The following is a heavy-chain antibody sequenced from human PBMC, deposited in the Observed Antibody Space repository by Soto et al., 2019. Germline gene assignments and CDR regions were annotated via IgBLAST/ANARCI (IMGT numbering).Heavy chain of an antibody. D-gene: IGHD5-18*01. CDR3: ARNDVTAMVALNVYYFYAMDV. CDR1: GFTFSSYW. Sequence: GGSLRLSCAASGFTFSSYWMHWVRQAPGKGLVWVSRINSDGSSTSYADSVKGRLTISADESTSTAYMELSSLRSEDTAVYYCARNDVTAMVALNVYYFYAMDVWGQGTGVTVSS. V-gene: IGHV3-74*01. J-gene: IGHJ6*02. CDR2: INSDGSST.